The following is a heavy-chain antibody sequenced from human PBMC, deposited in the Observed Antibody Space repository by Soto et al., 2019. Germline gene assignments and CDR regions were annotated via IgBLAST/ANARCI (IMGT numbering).Heavy chain of an antibody. V-gene: IGHV3-23*01. D-gene: IGHD6-19*01. J-gene: IGHJ4*02. Sequence: GGSLRLSCVGSGYNFNKYAVSWVRQAPGKGLEWVSAINIGGDNTFYTDSVKGRFTISRDNSKNTLYLQMNSLRAEDTAVYYCARDNVAGTIDYWGQGTLVTAPQ. CDR3: ARDNVAGTIDY. CDR1: GYNFNKYA. CDR2: INIGGDNT.